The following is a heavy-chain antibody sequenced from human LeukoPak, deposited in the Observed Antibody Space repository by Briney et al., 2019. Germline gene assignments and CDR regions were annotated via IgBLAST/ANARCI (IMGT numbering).Heavy chain of an antibody. J-gene: IGHJ4*02. Sequence: GGSLRLSCAASGFTFSDCYMSWIRQAPGKGLEWVSYISSSGSTIYYADSVKGRFTISRDNAKNSLYLQMNSLRAEDTAVYYCARDGGKHDILTGYQGYWGQGTLVTVYS. D-gene: IGHD3-9*01. CDR1: GFTFSDCY. V-gene: IGHV3-11*01. CDR2: ISSSGSTI. CDR3: ARDGGKHDILTGYQGY.